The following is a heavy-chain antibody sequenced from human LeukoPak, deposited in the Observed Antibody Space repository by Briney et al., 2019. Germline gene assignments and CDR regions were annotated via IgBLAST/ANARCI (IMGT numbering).Heavy chain of an antibody. CDR3: AASIAVAGLDY. V-gene: IGHV1-2*06. CDR2: INPNSGGT. D-gene: IGHD6-19*01. CDR1: GYTFTDYY. J-gene: IGHJ4*02. Sequence: ASVKVSCKASGYTFTDYYMHWVRQAPGQGLEWMGRINPNSGGTNYAQKFQGRVTMTRDTSISTAYMELSRLRSDDTAVYYCAASIAVAGLDYWGQGTLVTVSS.